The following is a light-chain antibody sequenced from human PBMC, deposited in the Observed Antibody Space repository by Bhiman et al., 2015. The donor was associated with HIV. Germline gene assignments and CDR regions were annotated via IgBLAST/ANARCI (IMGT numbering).Light chain of an antibody. CDR1: ASNIGRNS. V-gene: IGLV1-51*02. J-gene: IGLJ1*01. CDR3: GTWDTSLSAGGV. Sequence: QSVLTQPPSVSAAPGQTVTISCSGSASNIGRNSVSWYQYVPGTAPKLLIYENNKRPSGIPDRFSGSKSGTSATLGITGLQTGDEADYYCGTWDTSLSAGGVFGTGTKVTVL. CDR2: ENN.